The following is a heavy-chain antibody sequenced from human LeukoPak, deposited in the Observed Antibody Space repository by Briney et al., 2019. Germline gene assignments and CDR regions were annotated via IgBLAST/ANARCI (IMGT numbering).Heavy chain of an antibody. CDR1: GYTFTSYA. J-gene: IGHJ4*02. CDR2: ISAYNGNT. D-gene: IGHD1-7*01. CDR3: ARNLHNWNSIPADY. Sequence: SVKVSCKACGYTFTSYAMHWVRQAPGQGLEWMGWISAYNGNTNYAQKLQGRVTMTTDTSTSTAYMELRSLRSDDPAVYYCARNLHNWNSIPADYWGQGTLVTVSS. V-gene: IGHV1-18*01.